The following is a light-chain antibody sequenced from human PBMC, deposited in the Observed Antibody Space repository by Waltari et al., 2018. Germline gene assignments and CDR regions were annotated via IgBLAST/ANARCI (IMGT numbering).Light chain of an antibody. CDR1: SIASKN. CDR3: QVWDSNTAV. CDR2: RDS. V-gene: IGLV3-9*01. Sequence: SYELTQPLSVSVAPGQTARITCGGNSIASKNVHWYQQKPGKAPMLVIYRDSNRPSGIPERFSGSNSGDTATLTISRAQAGDEADYYCQVWDSNTAVFGGGTQLTVL. J-gene: IGLJ7*01.